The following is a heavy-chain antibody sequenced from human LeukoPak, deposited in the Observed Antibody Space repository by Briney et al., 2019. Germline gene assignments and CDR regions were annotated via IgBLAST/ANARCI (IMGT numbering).Heavy chain of an antibody. CDR2: IYPGDSDT. J-gene: IGHJ6*03. V-gene: IGHV5-51*01. Sequence: GESLKISCKGSGYNFTSYWIGWVRQMPGKGLEWMGIIYPGDSDTRYSPSSQGQVTISADKSISTAYLQWSSLKASDTAMYYCARLYGERTTVTTFSYYYYYMDVWGKGTTVTVSS. D-gene: IGHD4-11*01. CDR3: ARLYGERTTVTTFSYYYYYMDV. CDR1: GYNFTSYW.